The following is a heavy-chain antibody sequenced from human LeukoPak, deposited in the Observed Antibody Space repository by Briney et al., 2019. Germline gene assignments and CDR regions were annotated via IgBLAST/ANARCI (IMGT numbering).Heavy chain of an antibody. CDR2: ISGSGGST. V-gene: IGHV3-23*01. CDR3: AKDQGFLEWFEIFH. Sequence: HPGGSLRLSCAASGFTFSSYAMSWVRQAPGKGLEWVSAISGSGGSTYYADSVKGRFTISRDNSKNTLYLQMNSLRAEDTAVYYCAKDQGFLEWFEIFHWGQGTLVTVSS. J-gene: IGHJ4*02. D-gene: IGHD3-3*01. CDR1: GFTFSSYA.